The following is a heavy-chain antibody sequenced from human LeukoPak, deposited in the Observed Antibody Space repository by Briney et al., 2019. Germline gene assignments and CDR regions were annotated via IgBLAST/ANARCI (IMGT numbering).Heavy chain of an antibody. CDR1: GYTFTSYY. CDR3: ARRMAVAGTTLGFDY. D-gene: IGHD6-19*01. CDR2: INPSGGST. J-gene: IGHJ4*02. Sequence: GASVKVSCKASGYTFTSYYMHWVRQAPGQGLEWMGIINPSGGSTSYAQKFQGRVTMTRDTSTSTVYMEPSSLRSEDTAVYYCARRMAVAGTTLGFDYWGQGTLVTVSS. V-gene: IGHV1-46*01.